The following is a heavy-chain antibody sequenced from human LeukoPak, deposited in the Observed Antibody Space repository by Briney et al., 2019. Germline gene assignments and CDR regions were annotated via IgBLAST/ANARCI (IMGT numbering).Heavy chain of an antibody. CDR1: GYTFTSYG. D-gene: IGHD3-9*01. CDR2: ISAYNGNT. Sequence: ASVKVSCKASGYTFTSYGISWVRQAPGQGLEWMGWISAYNGNTNYAQKLQGRVTMTTDTSTSTAYMELRSLRSDDTAVYYCASGPPSVYFDWLLSPAAGYYYGMDVWGQGTTVTVSS. V-gene: IGHV1-18*01. J-gene: IGHJ6*02. CDR3: ASGPPSVYFDWLLSPAAGYYYGMDV.